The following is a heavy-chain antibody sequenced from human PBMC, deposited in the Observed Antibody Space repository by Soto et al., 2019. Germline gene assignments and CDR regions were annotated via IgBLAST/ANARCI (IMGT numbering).Heavy chain of an antibody. CDR1: GYTFTGYY. CDR3: ARDFNLVVVPAALRAYYGMDV. Sequence: ASVKVSCKASGYTFTGYYMHWVRQAPGQGLEWMGWINPNSGGTNYAQKFQGRVTTTRDTSISTAYMELGRLRSDDTAVYYCARDFNLVVVPAALRAYYGMDVWGQGTTVTVSS. V-gene: IGHV1-2*02. CDR2: INPNSGGT. D-gene: IGHD2-2*01. J-gene: IGHJ6*02.